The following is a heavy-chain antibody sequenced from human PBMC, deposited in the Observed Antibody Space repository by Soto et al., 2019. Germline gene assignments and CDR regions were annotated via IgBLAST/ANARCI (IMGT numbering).Heavy chain of an antibody. V-gene: IGHV5-51*01. CDR2: IYPGDSDT. D-gene: IGHD4-17*01. CDR3: ARLLPPNSGDYSYYGMDV. Sequence: GESLKISCKGSGYSFTSYWIGWVRQMPGKGLEWMGIIYPGDSDTRYSPSFQGQVTISADKSISTAYLQWSSLKASDTAMYYCARLLPPNSGDYSYYGMDVWGQGTTVTVSS. CDR1: GYSFTSYW. J-gene: IGHJ6*02.